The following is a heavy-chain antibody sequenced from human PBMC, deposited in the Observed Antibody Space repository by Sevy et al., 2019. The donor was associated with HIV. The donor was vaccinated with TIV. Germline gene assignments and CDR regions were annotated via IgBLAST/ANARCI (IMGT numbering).Heavy chain of an antibody. J-gene: IGHJ4*02. V-gene: IGHV3-30*04. CDR1: GFSFSNHA. CDR2: ICDNGRNQ. CDR3: ARFVGYCSGGRCSIIDF. D-gene: IGHD2-15*01. Sequence: GGSLRLSCAASGFSFSNHALSWVRQTPGKGLEWVSVICDNGRNQYYAESVKGRFTISKDDSKNTLYLQLNSLRAEDTAVYYCARFVGYCSGGRCSIIDFWGQGTLVTVSS.